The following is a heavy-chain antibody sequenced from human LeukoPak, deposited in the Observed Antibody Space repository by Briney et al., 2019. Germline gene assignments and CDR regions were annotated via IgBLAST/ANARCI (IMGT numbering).Heavy chain of an antibody. CDR2: IYYSGST. J-gene: IGHJ5*02. V-gene: IGHV4-59*01. D-gene: IGHD3-3*01. CDR3: ARSLTSRITIFGGVSGNWFDP. Sequence: NPSETLSLTCTVSGGSISSYYWSWIRQPPGKGLEWIGYIYYSGSTNYNPSLKSRVTISVDTSKNQFSLKLSPVTAADTAVYYCARSLTSRITIFGGVSGNWFDPWGQGTLVTVSS. CDR1: GGSISSYY.